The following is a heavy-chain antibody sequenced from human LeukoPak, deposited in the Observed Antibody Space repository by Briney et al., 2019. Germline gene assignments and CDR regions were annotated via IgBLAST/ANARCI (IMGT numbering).Heavy chain of an antibody. V-gene: IGHV3-7*01. CDR2: IKQDGSEK. CDR1: GFTFSRYW. CDR3: ARTQYSSSSWFDP. J-gene: IGHJ5*02. D-gene: IGHD6-13*01. Sequence: QSGGSLRLSCAASGFTFSRYWMSWVRQAPGKGLEWVANIKQDGSEKYYVDSVKGRFTISRDNAKNSLYLQMNSLRAEDTAVYYCARTQYSSSSWFDPWGQGTLVTVSS.